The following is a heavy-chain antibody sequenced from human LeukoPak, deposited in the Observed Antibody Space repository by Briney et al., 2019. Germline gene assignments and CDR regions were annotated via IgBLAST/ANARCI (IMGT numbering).Heavy chain of an antibody. J-gene: IGHJ3*02. CDR1: GGSVSSVNFY. CDR3: ARDGAPGGSSLAFDI. Sequence: PSETLSLTCTVSGGSVSSVNFYWSWIRQPPGKGLEWIGYINYSGITNYNPSLKSRLTISVDTSKNQFSLKLSSVTAADTAVYYCARDGAPGGSSLAFDIWGQGTMVTVSS. V-gene: IGHV4-61*01. CDR2: INYSGIT. D-gene: IGHD1-26*01.